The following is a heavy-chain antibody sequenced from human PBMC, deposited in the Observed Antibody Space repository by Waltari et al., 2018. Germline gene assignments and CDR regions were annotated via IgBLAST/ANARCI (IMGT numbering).Heavy chain of an antibody. Sequence: QVQLVQSGAEVKKPGSSVKVSCKASGGTFSSYAISWVRQAPGQGLELMGVIIPIFGTANYAQKFQGRVTITADESTITAYMELSSLRSEDTAVYYCARDSDFGVVLMNWGQGTLVTVSS. CDR3: ARDSDFGVVLMN. V-gene: IGHV1-69*12. CDR1: GGTFSSYA. CDR2: IIPIFGTA. J-gene: IGHJ4*02. D-gene: IGHD3-3*01.